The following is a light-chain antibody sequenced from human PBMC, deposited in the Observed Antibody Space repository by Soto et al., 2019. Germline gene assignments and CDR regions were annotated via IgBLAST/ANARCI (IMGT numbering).Light chain of an antibody. CDR3: HQASSFPLT. CDR2: KAS. J-gene: IGKJ4*01. Sequence: DIQMTQSPSSVSASVGDTVTITCRASQVISSWLAWYQHKPGRAPKLMIYKASNLQTGVPSRFSGTGSETDATFTLTISILQPEDFATYYCHQASSFPLTVGWGTKGEIK. V-gene: IGKV1-12*01. CDR1: QVISSW.